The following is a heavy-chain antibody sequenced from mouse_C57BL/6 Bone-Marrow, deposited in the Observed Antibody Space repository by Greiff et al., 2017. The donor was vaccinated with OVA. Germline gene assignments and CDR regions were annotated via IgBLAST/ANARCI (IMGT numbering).Heavy chain of an antibody. V-gene: IGHV4-1*01. CDR1: GIDFSRYW. CDR2: INPDSSTI. J-gene: IGHJ2*01. D-gene: IGHD1-1*01. Sequence: EVKLLESGGGLVQPGGSLKLSCAASGIDFSRYWMSWVRRAPGKGLEWIGEINPDSSTINYAPSLKDKFIISRDNAKNTLYLQMSKVRSEDTALYYCARRGFTTVVAPYFDYWGQGTTLTVSS. CDR3: ARRGFTTVVAPYFDY.